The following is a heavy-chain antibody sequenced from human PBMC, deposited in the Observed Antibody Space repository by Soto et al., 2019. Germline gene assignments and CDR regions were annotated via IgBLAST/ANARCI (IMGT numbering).Heavy chain of an antibody. CDR2: IKQDGSEK. V-gene: IGHV3-7*01. CDR1: GFTFSSYW. Sequence: GGSLRLSCAASGFTFSSYWMSWVRQAPGKGLEWVANIKQDGSEKYYVDSVKGRFTISRDNAKNSLYLQMNSLRAEDTAVYYCARDKQGKNYYYYYMDVWGKGTTVTVSS. J-gene: IGHJ6*03. CDR3: ARDKQGKNYYYYYMDV.